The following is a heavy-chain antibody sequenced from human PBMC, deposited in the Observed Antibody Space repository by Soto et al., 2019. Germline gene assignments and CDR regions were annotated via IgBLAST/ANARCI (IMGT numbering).Heavy chain of an antibody. V-gene: IGHV1-69*06. J-gene: IGHJ5*02. D-gene: IGHD4-17*01. CDR2: IIPIFGTA. CDR3: ARDLSLTISNWFDP. Sequence: SVKVSCKASGGTFSSYAISWVRQAPGQGLEWMGGIIPIFGTANYAQKFQGRVTITADKSTSTAYMELSSLRSEDTAVYYCARDLSLTISNWFDPWGQGILVTVSS. CDR1: GGTFSSYA.